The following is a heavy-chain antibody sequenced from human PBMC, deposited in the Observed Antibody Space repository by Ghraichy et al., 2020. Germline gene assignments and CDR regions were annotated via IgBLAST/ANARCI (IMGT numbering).Heavy chain of an antibody. D-gene: IGHD6-6*01. J-gene: IGHJ4*02. CDR3: AKIKDYSISSVNPNYFDY. CDR1: GFTFSNYA. CDR2: ISGSGTGT. Sequence: GGSLRLSCVASGFTFSNYAMSWVRQAPGKGLEWVSAISGSGTGTNYADSVNRFTISRDNSKYTLYLQMNSLRAEDTAVYYCAKIKDYSISSVNPNYFDYWGQGTLVTVSS. V-gene: IGHV3-23*01.